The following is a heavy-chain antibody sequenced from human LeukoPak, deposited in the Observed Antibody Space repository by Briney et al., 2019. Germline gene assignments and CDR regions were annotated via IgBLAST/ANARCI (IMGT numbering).Heavy chain of an antibody. CDR1: GSSISSYY. CDR2: IYYRGNT. D-gene: IGHD3-22*01. CDR3: ARGIYDRSGFSYYYYHMDV. J-gene: IGHJ6*03. Sequence: PSETLSLTCFVSGSSISSYYWSWIRQPPGQGLEWIGYIYYRGNTNYNPSLKSRITISLDTSTNQFSLRLSSVTAADTAVYHCARGIYDRSGFSYYYYHMDVWGKGTTVTVSS. V-gene: IGHV4-59*01.